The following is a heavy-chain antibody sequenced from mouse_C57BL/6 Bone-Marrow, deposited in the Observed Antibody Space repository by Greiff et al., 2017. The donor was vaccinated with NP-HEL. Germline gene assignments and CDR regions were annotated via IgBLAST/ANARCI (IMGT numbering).Heavy chain of an antibody. D-gene: IGHD2-3*01. CDR3: ARPYDGYLYWYFDV. V-gene: IGHV3-6*01. CDR2: ISYDGSN. J-gene: IGHJ1*03. CDR1: GYSITSGYY. Sequence: EVKLMESGPGLVKPSQSLSLTCSVTGYSITSGYYWNWIRQFPGNKLEWMGYISYDGSNNYNPSLKNRISITRDTSKNQFFLKLNSVTTEDTATYYGARPYDGYLYWYFDVWGTGTTVTVSS.